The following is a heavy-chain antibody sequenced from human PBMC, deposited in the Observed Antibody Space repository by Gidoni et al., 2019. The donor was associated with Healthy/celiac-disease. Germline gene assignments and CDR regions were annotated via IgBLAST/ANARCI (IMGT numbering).Heavy chain of an antibody. D-gene: IGHD3-9*01. CDR2: IKWNGGST. Sequence: EVQLVESGGGVVRPGGSLRLSCAASGFTFDDYGMSWVRQPTGKGLGWVSGIKWNGGSTGYADSGKGRFTISRDNAKNSLYLQMNSLRAEDTALYYCARGRGGRGVLRYFDWGPPNSLFDYWGQGTLVTVSS. V-gene: IGHV3-20*04. CDR1: GFTFDDYG. CDR3: ARGRGGRGVLRYFDWGPPNSLFDY. J-gene: IGHJ4*02.